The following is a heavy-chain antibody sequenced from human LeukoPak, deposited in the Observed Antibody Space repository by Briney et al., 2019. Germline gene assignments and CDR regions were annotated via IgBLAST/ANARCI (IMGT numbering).Heavy chain of an antibody. Sequence: GGSLRLSCAASGFTFSSYGMHWVRQAPGKGLEWVAVISYDGSNKYYADSVKGRFIISRDNSKNTLYLQMNSLRAEDTAVYYCAKDLVAWGQGTLVTVSS. CDR3: AKDLVA. J-gene: IGHJ5*02. CDR1: GFTFSSYG. CDR2: ISYDGSNK. D-gene: IGHD3-9*01. V-gene: IGHV3-30*18.